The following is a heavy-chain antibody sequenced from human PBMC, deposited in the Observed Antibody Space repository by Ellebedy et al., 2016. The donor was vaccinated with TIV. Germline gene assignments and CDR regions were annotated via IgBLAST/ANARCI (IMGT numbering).Heavy chain of an antibody. Sequence: GESLKISCAASGFNFSNAWMSWVRQAPGKGLEWVSLIYSAGSTYYADSVKGRFTISRDNSKNTVYLQMNSLRAEDTAIYYCAKYSGYSSGWLDYWGQGTLVTVSS. D-gene: IGHD6-19*01. CDR1: GFNFSNAW. V-gene: IGHV3-53*01. CDR3: AKYSGYSSGWLDY. CDR2: IYSAGST. J-gene: IGHJ4*02.